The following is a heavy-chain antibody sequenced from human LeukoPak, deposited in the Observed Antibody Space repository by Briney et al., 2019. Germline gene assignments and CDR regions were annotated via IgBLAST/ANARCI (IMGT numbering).Heavy chain of an antibody. D-gene: IGHD3-9*01. V-gene: IGHV3-21*01. J-gene: IGHJ3*02. Sequence: PGGSLRLSCAASGFTFSSYSMNWVRQAPGEGQEWVSSISSSGTYVYYADSVKGRFTISRDNAKNSLSLQMNSLRADDAAVYYCARASSKQLAGYLPDGFDIWGQGTMVTVSS. CDR2: ISSSGTYV. CDR1: GFTFSSYS. CDR3: ARASSKQLAGYLPDGFDI.